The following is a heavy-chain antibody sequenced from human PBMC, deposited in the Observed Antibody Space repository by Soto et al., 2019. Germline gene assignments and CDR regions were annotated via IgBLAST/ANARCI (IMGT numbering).Heavy chain of an antibody. J-gene: IGHJ5*02. V-gene: IGHV3-21*06. CDR2: ISSGSAYR. Sequence: EVQLVESGGGLVKPGGSLRLSCSFTFNSYSLNWVRQAPGNGLEWVSSISSGSAYRKYADSVKGRFTISRDNANNFLYLQMNSLRVDDTALYYCTRDQGGSYDSWFDPWGQGTLVTVSS. CDR1: TFNSYS. D-gene: IGHD1-26*01. CDR3: TRDQGGSYDSWFDP.